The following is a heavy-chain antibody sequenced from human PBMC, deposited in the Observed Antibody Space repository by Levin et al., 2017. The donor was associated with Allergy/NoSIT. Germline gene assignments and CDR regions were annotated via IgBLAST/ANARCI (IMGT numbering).Heavy chain of an antibody. V-gene: IGHV3-23*01. Sequence: SCAASGFTFSSYAMSWVRQAPGKGLEWVSAISGSGGSTYYADSVKGRFTISRDNSKNTLYLQMNSLRAEDTAVYYCAKGEVYSSSGYGVNWFDPWGQGTLVTVSS. J-gene: IGHJ5*02. D-gene: IGHD6-13*01. CDR1: GFTFSSYA. CDR3: AKGEVYSSSGYGVNWFDP. CDR2: ISGSGGST.